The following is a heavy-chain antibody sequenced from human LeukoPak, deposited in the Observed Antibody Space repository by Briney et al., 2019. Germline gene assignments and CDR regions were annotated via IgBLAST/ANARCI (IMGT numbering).Heavy chain of an antibody. CDR3: MGPTKGGAFLVGAQRLAFDI. CDR2: IRYDGSNK. D-gene: IGHD1-26*01. Sequence: PGGSLRLSCAASGFTFSSYAMHWVRQAPGKGLEWVAFIRYDGSNKYYADSVKGRFTISRDNSKNTLYLQMNSLRAEDTAVYYCMGPTKGGAFLVGAQRLAFDIWGQGTMVTVSS. V-gene: IGHV3-30*02. J-gene: IGHJ3*02. CDR1: GFTFSSYA.